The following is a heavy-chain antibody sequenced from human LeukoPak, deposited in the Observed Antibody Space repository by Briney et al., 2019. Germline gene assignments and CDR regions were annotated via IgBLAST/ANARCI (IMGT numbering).Heavy chain of an antibody. D-gene: IGHD6-19*01. V-gene: IGHV4-4*02. CDR2: IYHSGST. J-gene: IGHJ4*02. Sequence: PSGTLSLICAVSGGSISSSNWWSWVRQPPGKGLEWIGEIYHSGSTNYNPSLKSRVTISVDKSKNQFSLKLSSVTAADTAVYYCARENIAVAGTFDYWGQGTLVTVSS. CDR3: ARENIAVAGTFDY. CDR1: GGSISSSNW.